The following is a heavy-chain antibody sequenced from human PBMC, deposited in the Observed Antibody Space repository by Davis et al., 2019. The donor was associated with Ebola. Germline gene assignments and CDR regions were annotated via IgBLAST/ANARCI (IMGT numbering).Heavy chain of an antibody. V-gene: IGHV3-33*08. Sequence: GESLKISCAASGFTFSSYEMNWVRQAPGKGLEWVAVIWYDGSNKYYADSVKGRFTISRDNSKNSLYLQMNSLRAEDTAVYYCARRADYWGQGTLVTVSS. CDR2: IWYDGSNK. CDR1: GFTFSSYE. CDR3: ARRADY. J-gene: IGHJ4*02.